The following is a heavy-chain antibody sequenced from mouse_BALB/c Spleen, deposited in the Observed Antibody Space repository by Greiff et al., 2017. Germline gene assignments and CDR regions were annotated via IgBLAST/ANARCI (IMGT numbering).Heavy chain of an antibody. V-gene: IGHV1-7*01. CDR1: GYTFTSYW. CDR2: INPSTGYT. D-gene: IGHD1-1*02. J-gene: IGHJ2*01. CDR3: ARLRWFDY. Sequence: VQLQQSGAELAKPGASVKMSCKASGYTFTSYWMHWVKQRPGQGLEWIGYINPSTGYTEYNQKFKDKATLTADKSSSTAYMQLSSLTSEDSAVYYCARLRWFDYWGQGTTLTVSS.